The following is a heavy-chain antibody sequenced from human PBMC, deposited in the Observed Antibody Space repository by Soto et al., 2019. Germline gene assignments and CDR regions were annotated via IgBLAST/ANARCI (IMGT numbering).Heavy chain of an antibody. Sequence: PSETLSLTCTVSGGSISSNSNYWGWIRQPPGKGLEWIGTIYYSGSTYYNPSLMSRVTISVDTSKNRFSLKLSSVTAAADTAVYYCASGNLYASGSRDAFDIWGQGTMVTVSS. CDR3: ASGNLYASGSRDAFDI. CDR2: IYYSGST. D-gene: IGHD3-10*01. CDR1: GGSISSNSNY. J-gene: IGHJ3*02. V-gene: IGHV4-39*01.